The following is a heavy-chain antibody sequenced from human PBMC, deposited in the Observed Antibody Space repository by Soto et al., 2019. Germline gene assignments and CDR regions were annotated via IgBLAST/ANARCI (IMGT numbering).Heavy chain of an antibody. J-gene: IGHJ6*02. Sequence: GSLRLSCAASGFTFSSYAMHWVRQAPGKGLEWVAVISYDGSNKYYADSVKGRFTISRDNSKSTLYLQMNSLRAEDTAVYYCAREFEEWLAYYGMDVWGQGTTVTASS. CDR1: GFTFSSYA. CDR3: AREFEEWLAYYGMDV. CDR2: ISYDGSNK. V-gene: IGHV3-30-3*01. D-gene: IGHD6-19*01.